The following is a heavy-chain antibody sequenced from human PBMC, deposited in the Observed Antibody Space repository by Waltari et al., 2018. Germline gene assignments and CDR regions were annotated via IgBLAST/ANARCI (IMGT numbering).Heavy chain of an antibody. CDR2: IFLGPDT. CDR3: ARETGVAVAGYGLDI. Sequence: VHVEESGGGLMQPGGSLRLSCAASGFTVSSFYLAWVRQAPGKGLDWVSLIFLGPDTYYAESVKGRFTISRDNSKNMVSLQMSSLRADATAVYYCARETGVAVAGYGLDIWGQATTVTVSS. CDR1: GFTVSSFY. V-gene: IGHV3-53*01. J-gene: IGHJ6*02. D-gene: IGHD2-15*01.